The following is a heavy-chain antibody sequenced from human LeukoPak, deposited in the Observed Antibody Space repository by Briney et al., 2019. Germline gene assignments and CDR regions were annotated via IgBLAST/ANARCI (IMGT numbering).Heavy chain of an antibody. D-gene: IGHD4-17*01. V-gene: IGHV3-23*01. CDR2: IGGSGATT. CDR3: AKDLPLNHGDNGWFDP. CDR1: GFTFSSYA. J-gene: IGHJ5*02. Sequence: VQPGGSLRLSCAASGFTFSSYAMSWVRQAPGKGLEWVSSIGGSGATTFYADSVKGRFTISRDNSNNTLNLQMNSLRADDTAVYYCAKDLPLNHGDNGWFDPWGQGTLVTVSS.